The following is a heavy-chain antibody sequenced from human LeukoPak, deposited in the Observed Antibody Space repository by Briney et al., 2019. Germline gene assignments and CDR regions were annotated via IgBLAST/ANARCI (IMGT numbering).Heavy chain of an antibody. CDR3: ATGPRIVGGGFDY. Sequence: ASVKVSCKVSGYTLTELSMHWVRQAPGKGLEWMGGFDPEDGETIYAQKFQGRVTMTEDTSTDTGNMELSSLRSEDTAVYYCATGPRIVGGGFDYWGQGTLVTVSS. V-gene: IGHV1-24*01. J-gene: IGHJ4*02. D-gene: IGHD1-26*01. CDR1: GYTLTELS. CDR2: FDPEDGET.